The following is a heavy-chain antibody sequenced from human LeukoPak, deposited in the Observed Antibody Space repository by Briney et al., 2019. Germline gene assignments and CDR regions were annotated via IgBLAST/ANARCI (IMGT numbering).Heavy chain of an antibody. CDR1: GSIFTNNW. D-gene: IGHD3-10*01. CDR2: IYPGDSDT. Sequence: GASLQISCEGSGSIFTNNWIGWGRQLPGKGLEWMGIIYPGDSDTRYSPSFEGQVTISVDKSISTAYLQWSSLKASDTAMYYCARQTRDGSGSRGYSFDFWGQGTLVTVSS. CDR3: ARQTRDGSGSRGYSFDF. V-gene: IGHV5-51*01. J-gene: IGHJ4*02.